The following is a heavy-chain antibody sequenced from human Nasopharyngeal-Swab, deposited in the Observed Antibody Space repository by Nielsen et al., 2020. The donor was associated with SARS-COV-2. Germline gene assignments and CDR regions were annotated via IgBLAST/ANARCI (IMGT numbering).Heavy chain of an antibody. D-gene: IGHD6-13*01. CDR3: ARAFSSSWYRDYYFDY. J-gene: IGHJ4*02. V-gene: IGHV3-13*01. CDR1: GFTFSSYD. Sequence: GESLKISCAASGFTFSSYDMHWVRQATGKGLEWVSAIGTAGDTYYPGSVKGRFTISRENAKNSLYLQMNSLRAEDTAVYYCARAFSSSWYRDYYFDYWGQGTLVTVSS. CDR2: IGTAGDT.